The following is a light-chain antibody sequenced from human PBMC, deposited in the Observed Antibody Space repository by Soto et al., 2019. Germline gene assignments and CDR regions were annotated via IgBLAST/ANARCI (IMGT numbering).Light chain of an antibody. J-gene: IGKJ4*01. V-gene: IGKV1-39*01. CDR3: QQSYDTHALT. Sequence: DIQMTQSPSSLSASVGDRVTITCRASKNINNYLNWYQQKPGKAPKLLVYAASSLQSGVPSRFSGSGSGTDFALTINSLQPEDFATYYCQQSYDTHALTFGGGTKVEFK. CDR2: AAS. CDR1: KNINNY.